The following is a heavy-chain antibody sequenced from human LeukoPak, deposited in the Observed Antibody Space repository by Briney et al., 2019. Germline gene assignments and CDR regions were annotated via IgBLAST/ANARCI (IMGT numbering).Heavy chain of an antibody. Sequence: GESLKIPCKGSGFTFTSYWIGWVRQMPGKGLVWMGIIYPGDSEARYSPSFQGQVTISADKSITTAYLQWSSLKASDTAMYYCARCFSGGSCYFDCWGQGTLVTVSS. CDR1: GFTFTSYW. V-gene: IGHV5-51*01. CDR2: IYPGDSEA. J-gene: IGHJ4*02. CDR3: ARCFSGGSCYFDC. D-gene: IGHD2-15*01.